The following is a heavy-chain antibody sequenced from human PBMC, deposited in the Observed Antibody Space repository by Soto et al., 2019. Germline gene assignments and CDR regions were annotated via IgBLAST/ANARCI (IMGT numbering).Heavy chain of an antibody. CDR1: GGSINTFY. V-gene: IGHV4-4*07. D-gene: IGHD5-12*01. Sequence: SETLSLTCTVSGGSINTFYWSWVRQPAGKGLEWIGRIFSSGSTSFNPSLESRVSMSVDTSKNHFSLNLSSVTAADMAVYYCAREGSYSAYNFAHGIQLWSFDFWGQGALVTVSS. CDR2: IFSSGST. CDR3: AREGSYSAYNFAHGIQLWSFDF. J-gene: IGHJ4*02.